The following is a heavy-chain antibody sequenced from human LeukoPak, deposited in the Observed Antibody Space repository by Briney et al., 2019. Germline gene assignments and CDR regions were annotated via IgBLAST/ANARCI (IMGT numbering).Heavy chain of an antibody. J-gene: IGHJ6*02. V-gene: IGHV4-59*01. Sequence: SETLSLTCTVSGGSISSYYWSWIRQPPGKGLEGIGYIYYSGSTNYNPSLKSRGTISVDTSKNQSSLKLSSVTAADTAVYYCARDRPSDGYNYAYYGMDVWGQGTTVTVSS. CDR3: ARDRPSDGYNYAYYGMDV. D-gene: IGHD5-24*01. CDR2: IYYSGST. CDR1: GGSISSYY.